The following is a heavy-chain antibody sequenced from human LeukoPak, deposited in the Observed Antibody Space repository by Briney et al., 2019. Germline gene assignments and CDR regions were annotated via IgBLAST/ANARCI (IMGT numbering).Heavy chain of an antibody. CDR2: IKSKTDGGTT. D-gene: IGHD1-1*01. CDR1: GFTFSSYE. J-gene: IGHJ5*02. Sequence: GGSLRLSCAASGFTFSSYEMNWVRQAPGKGLEWVGRIKSKTDGGTTDYAAPVKGRFTISRDDSKNTLYLQMNSLKTEDTAVYYCTTKIYNWNDRNWFDPWGQGTLVTVSS. V-gene: IGHV3-15*01. CDR3: TTKIYNWNDRNWFDP.